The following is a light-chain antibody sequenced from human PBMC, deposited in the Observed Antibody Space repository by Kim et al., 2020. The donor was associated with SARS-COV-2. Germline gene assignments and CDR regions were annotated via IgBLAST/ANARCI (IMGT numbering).Light chain of an antibody. Sequence: AQGRTARITWGGNNMGSKSVHWYQQKPGQAPVLVIYYDSDRPSGIPERFSGSNSGNTATLTISRVEAGDEADYYCQVWDSSSDHWVFGGGTQLTVL. J-gene: IGLJ3*02. CDR1: NMGSKS. CDR2: YDS. CDR3: QVWDSSSDHWV. V-gene: IGLV3-21*04.